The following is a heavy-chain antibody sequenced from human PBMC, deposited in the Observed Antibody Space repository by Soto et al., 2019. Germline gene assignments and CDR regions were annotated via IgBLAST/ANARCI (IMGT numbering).Heavy chain of an antibody. CDR3: AKDMKWGGMTTIHYFES. D-gene: IGHD4-17*01. Sequence: GGSLRLSCVASGFTVDDYAMHWVRQTPGKGLEWVSGISANGDNVYYADSIKGRFTISRDNAKNSLFLQMNSLRPEDTALYYCAKDMKWGGMTTIHYFESWGQGTQVTVS. V-gene: IGHV3-9*01. J-gene: IGHJ4*02. CDR2: ISANGDNV. CDR1: GFTVDDYA.